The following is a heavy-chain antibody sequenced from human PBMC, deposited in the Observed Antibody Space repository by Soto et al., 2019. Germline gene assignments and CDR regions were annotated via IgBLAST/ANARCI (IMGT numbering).Heavy chain of an antibody. J-gene: IGHJ6*02. D-gene: IGHD4-17*01. CDR3: ARELYGDDYTAGYYYYGMDV. V-gene: IGHV4-31*03. Sequence: QVQLQESGPGLVKPSQTLSLTCTVSGGSISSGGYYWSWIRQHPGKGLEWIGYIYYSGRTYYNPSLKSRVTISVDTSKNQLSQKLSSVTAADTAVYYCARELYGDDYTAGYYYYGMDVWGQGTTVTVSS. CDR2: IYYSGRT. CDR1: GGSISSGGYY.